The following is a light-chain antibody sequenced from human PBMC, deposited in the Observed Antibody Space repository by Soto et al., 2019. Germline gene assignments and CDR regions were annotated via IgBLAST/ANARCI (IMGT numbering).Light chain of an antibody. CDR2: DNN. Sequence: XSVLTQPPSVSAAPGQKVTISCSGSSSNIGNNYVSWYQQLPGTAPKLLIYDNNKRPSGISDRFSGSKSGTSATLGITGLQTGDEADYYCGTWDSSLSAVVFGGGTKVTVL. J-gene: IGLJ2*01. CDR3: GTWDSSLSAVV. V-gene: IGLV1-51*01. CDR1: SSNIGNNY.